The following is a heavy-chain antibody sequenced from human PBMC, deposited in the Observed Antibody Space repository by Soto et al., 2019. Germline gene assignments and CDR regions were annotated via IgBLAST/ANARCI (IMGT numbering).Heavy chain of an antibody. J-gene: IGHJ4*02. CDR3: ATGTSGWWDFDY. CDR2: FDPEDGET. V-gene: IGHV1-24*01. Sequence: ASVKVSCKVSGYTLTELSMHWVRQAPGKGLEWMGGFDPEDGETIYAQKFQGRVTMTEDTSTDTAYMELSSLRSEDTAVYCCATGTSGWWDFDYWGQGTQVTVSS. D-gene: IGHD6-19*01. CDR1: GYTLTELS.